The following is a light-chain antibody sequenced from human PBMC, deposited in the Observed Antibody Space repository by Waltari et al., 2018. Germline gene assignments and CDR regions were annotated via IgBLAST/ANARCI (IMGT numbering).Light chain of an antibody. J-gene: IGKJ3*01. CDR3: QQSYSAPH. CDR2: AAS. Sequence: DIQMAQSPSSLSASVGDRITITCRASQSMNSHVNWYQHKSWKAPKLLIYAASSLQSGVPSRFSGSGSGTECTLTISSLQPEDFATYYCQQSYSAPHFGPGTKVDIK. V-gene: IGKV1-39*01. CDR1: QSMNSH.